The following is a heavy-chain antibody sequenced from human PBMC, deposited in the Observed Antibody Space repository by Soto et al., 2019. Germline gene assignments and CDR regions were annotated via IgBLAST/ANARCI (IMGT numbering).Heavy chain of an antibody. CDR1: GYIFVNYG. CDR2: ISPYTGNT. CDR3: VMVDNYVTPTPQDV. J-gene: IGHJ6*02. D-gene: IGHD3-16*01. V-gene: IGHV1-18*01. Sequence: QVQLVQSGDEVKKPGASVKVSCKASGYIFVNYGIAWVRQAPGQGLEWMGWISPYTGNTHSATKVQGRLTMTTDTSTSTADMGLGSLTSADTAVYYCVMVDNYVTPTPQDVWGQGTTVTVSS.